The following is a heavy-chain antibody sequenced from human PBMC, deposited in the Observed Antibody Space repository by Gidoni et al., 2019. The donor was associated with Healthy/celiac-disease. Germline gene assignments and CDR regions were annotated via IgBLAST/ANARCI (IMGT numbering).Heavy chain of an antibody. V-gene: IGHV4-39*01. CDR3: ARGNNGGNSLGWFDP. Sequence: QLQLQESGPGLVKPSETLSLTCTVSGGSISISSYYWGWIRQPPGKGLEWIGSIYYSGSTYYNPSLKSRVTISVDTSKNQFSLKLSSVTAADTAVYYCARGNNGGNSLGWFDPWGQGTLVTVSS. CDR2: IYYSGST. CDR1: GGSISISSYY. J-gene: IGHJ5*02. D-gene: IGHD2-21*02.